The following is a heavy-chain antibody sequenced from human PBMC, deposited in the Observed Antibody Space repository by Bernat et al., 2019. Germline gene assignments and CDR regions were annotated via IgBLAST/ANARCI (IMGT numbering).Heavy chain of an antibody. J-gene: IGHJ4*02. CDR3: ARDYGDYAKALDY. CDR1: GFTVSSNY. V-gene: IGHV3-66*01. D-gene: IGHD4-17*01. Sequence: EVQLVESGGGLVQPGGSLRLSCAASGFTVSSNYMSCVRQAPGKGLEWVSLIYSGGITYYADSVKGRFTISRDNSKNTLNLQMNSLRAEDTAVYYCARDYGDYAKALDYWGQGTLVTVSS. CDR2: IYSGGIT.